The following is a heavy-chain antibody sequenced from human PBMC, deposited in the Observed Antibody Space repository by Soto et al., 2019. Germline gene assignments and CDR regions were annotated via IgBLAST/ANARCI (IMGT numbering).Heavy chain of an antibody. Sequence: QVQLQQCGAGLLKPSETLSLTCAVYGGSFSGYYWSWLRQPPWKGLAWSGEIKHSGSTNYNPSLTSRVTISVDTSKTQFSLKLNSVTAADTAVYYCARGSGAEKTFYYSFVMDVWVQGTTVTVSS. V-gene: IGHV4-34*01. D-gene: IGHD1-26*01. CDR2: IKHSGST. CDR1: GGSFSGYY. CDR3: ARGSGAEKTFYYSFVMDV. J-gene: IGHJ6*02.